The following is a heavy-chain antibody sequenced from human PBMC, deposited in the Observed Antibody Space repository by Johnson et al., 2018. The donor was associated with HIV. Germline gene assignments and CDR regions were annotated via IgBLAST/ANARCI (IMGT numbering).Heavy chain of an antibody. D-gene: IGHD1-26*01. J-gene: IGHJ3*02. Sequence: VQLVESGGGVVQPGRSLRLSCAASGFTFNNAWVSWVRQAPGKGLEWVGRIKSKTDGGTTDYAAPVKGRFTISRDDSKNTLYLQMNSLRAEDTAVYYCARLGVGATWHAFDIWGQGTMVTVSS. CDR3: ARLGVGATWHAFDI. CDR1: GFTFNNAW. CDR2: IKSKTDGGTT. V-gene: IGHV3-15*01.